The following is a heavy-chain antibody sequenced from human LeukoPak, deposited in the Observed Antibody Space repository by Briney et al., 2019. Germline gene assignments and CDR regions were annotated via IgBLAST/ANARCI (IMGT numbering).Heavy chain of an antibody. D-gene: IGHD5-18*01. CDR3: ARDVGSYGQDY. CDR1: GYTLTGYY. Sequence: ASVKVSCKASGYTLTGYYMHWVRQAPGQGLEWMGWINPNSGGTNYAQKFQGWVTMTKDTSISTAYMELSRLRSEDTAVYYCARDVGSYGQDYWGQGTLVTVSS. J-gene: IGHJ4*02. V-gene: IGHV1-2*04. CDR2: INPNSGGT.